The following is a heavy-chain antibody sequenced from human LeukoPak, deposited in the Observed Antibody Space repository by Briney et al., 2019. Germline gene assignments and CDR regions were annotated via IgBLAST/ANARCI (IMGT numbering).Heavy chain of an antibody. D-gene: IGHD3-10*01. V-gene: IGHV1-69*05. CDR3: ARDTTYTYYYGSGSYSENWFDP. Sequence: SMKVSCKASGGTFSSYAISWVRQAPGQGLEWMGGIIPIFGTANYAQKFQGRVTITTDESTSTAYMELSSLRSEDTAVYYCARDTTYTYYYGSGSYSENWFDPWGQGTLVTVSS. CDR1: GGTFSSYA. J-gene: IGHJ5*02. CDR2: IIPIFGTA.